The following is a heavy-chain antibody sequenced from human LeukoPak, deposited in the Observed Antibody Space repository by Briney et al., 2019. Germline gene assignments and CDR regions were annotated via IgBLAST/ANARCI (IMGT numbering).Heavy chain of an antibody. J-gene: IGHJ4*02. Sequence: HVASVKVSCKASGYTFTSYAMHWVRQAPGQRLEWMGWINAGNGNTKYSQKFQGRVTITRDTSASTAYMELSSLRSEDTAVYYCARNPLWEYSSSPFDYWGQGTLVTVSS. CDR2: INAGNGNT. D-gene: IGHD6-6*01. CDR1: GYTFTSYA. CDR3: ARNPLWEYSSSPFDY. V-gene: IGHV1-3*01.